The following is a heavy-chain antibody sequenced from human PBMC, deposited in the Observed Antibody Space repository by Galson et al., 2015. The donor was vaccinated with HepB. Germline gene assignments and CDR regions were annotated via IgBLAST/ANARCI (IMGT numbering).Heavy chain of an antibody. D-gene: IGHD6-19*01. CDR3: ARADSSGWSPSSGPYDAFDI. CDR1: GYTFTSYA. CDR2: INTNTGNP. Sequence: CKASGYTFTSYAMNWVRQAPGQGLEWMGWINTNTGNPTYAQGFTGRFVFSLDTSVSTAYLQISSLKAEDTAVYYCARADSSGWSPSSGPYDAFDIWGQGTMVTVSS. J-gene: IGHJ3*02. V-gene: IGHV7-4-1*02.